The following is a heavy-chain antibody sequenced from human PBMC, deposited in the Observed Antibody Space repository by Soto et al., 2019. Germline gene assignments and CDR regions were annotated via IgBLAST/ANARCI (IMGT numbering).Heavy chain of an antibody. CDR1: GFTFSSYS. Sequence: XECLRLTCAASGFTFSSYSMNGVRQAPGKGLEWVSYISSSSSTIYYADSVKGRFTISRDNAKNSLYLQMNSLRDEDTAVYYCQRGSGAAGANFDYWGQGTLVTVSS. V-gene: IGHV3-48*02. CDR2: ISSSSSTI. D-gene: IGHD6-13*01. J-gene: IGHJ4*02. CDR3: QRGSGAAGANFDY.